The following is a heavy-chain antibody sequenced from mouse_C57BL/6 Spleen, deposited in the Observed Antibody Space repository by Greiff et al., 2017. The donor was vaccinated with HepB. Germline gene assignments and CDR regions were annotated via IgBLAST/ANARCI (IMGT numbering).Heavy chain of an antibody. CDR2: ISYDGSN. CDR3: ARVYSNYDAMDY. CDR1: GYSITSGYY. Sequence: EVQLQQSGPGLVKPSQSLSLTCSVTGYSITSGYYWNWIRQFPGNKLEWMGYISYDGSNNYNPSLKNRISITRDTSKNQFFLKLNSVTTEDTATYYCARVYSNYDAMDYWGQGTSVTVSS. J-gene: IGHJ4*01. V-gene: IGHV3-6*01. D-gene: IGHD2-5*01.